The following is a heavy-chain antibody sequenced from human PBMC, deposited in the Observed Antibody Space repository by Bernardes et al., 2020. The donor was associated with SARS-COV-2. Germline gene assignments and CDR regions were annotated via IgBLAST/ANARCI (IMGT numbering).Heavy chain of an antibody. Sequence: GGSLRLSCSASGFRFSNYAMSWVRQAPGKGLECVSSIRGTGTTKYYADSVQGRFSISRDNSKNTLYLQMDSLRADDTAVYFCAKSRLGYCSGGGCYWRPFDSWGQGTLVTVSS. CDR3: AKSRLGYCSGGGCYWRPFDS. J-gene: IGHJ4*02. D-gene: IGHD2-15*01. CDR1: GFRFSNYA. V-gene: IGHV3-23*01. CDR2: IRGTGTTK.